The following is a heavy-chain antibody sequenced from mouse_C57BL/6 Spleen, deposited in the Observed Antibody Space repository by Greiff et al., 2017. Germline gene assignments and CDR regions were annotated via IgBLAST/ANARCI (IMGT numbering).Heavy chain of an antibody. J-gene: IGHJ3*01. CDR3: ARPTAQATSWFAY. Sequence: QVQLQQPGAELVKPGASVKLSCKASGYTFTSYWMQWVKQRPGQGLEWIGEIGPSDSYTNYNQKFKGKATLTVDTASSTAYMQLSSLTSEDSAGYYCARPTAQATSWFAYWGQGTLVTVSA. CDR2: IGPSDSYT. CDR1: GYTFTSYW. D-gene: IGHD3-2*02. V-gene: IGHV1-50*01.